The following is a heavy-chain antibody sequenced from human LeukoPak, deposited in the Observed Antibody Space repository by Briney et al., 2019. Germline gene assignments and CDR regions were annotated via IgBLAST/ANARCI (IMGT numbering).Heavy chain of an antibody. J-gene: IGHJ5*02. CDR1: GFTFSRYA. V-gene: IGHV3-21*01. CDR2: ISSSSSYI. D-gene: IGHD3-22*01. CDR3: ARARDYYDSSGYSNWFDP. Sequence: GGSLRLSCAASGFTFSRYAMNWVRQAPGKGLEWVSSISSSSSYIYYADSVKGRFTISRDNAKNSLYLQMNSLRAEDTAVYYCARARDYYDSSGYSNWFDPWGQGTLVTVSS.